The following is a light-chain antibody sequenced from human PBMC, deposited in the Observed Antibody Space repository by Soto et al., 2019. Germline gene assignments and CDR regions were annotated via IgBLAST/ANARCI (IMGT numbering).Light chain of an antibody. CDR3: QQYHSTPKT. CDR2: WAS. CDR1: QSVLYSSNNKNY. Sequence: DIVMTQSPDSLAVSLGERATINCKSSQSVLYSSNNKNYLAWYQQKPGQPPKLLIYWASTREFGVPDRFSGSGSRTDFTLTSSRLQAEDVAVYYCQQYHSTPKTFGQGTKVEIK. V-gene: IGKV4-1*01. J-gene: IGKJ1*01.